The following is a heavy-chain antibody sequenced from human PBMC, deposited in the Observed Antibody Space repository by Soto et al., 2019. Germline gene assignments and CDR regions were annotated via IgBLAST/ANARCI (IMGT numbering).Heavy chain of an antibody. D-gene: IGHD4-17*01. Sequence: ASMKVSCKASGYTFTNYYIHWVRQARGQGLEWMGWINPNRGGTNFAQKFQGRVSMTRDTSITTAYMELNRLTSDDTAVYYCARDLGYGGNSGAFDVWGQGTMVTVSS. J-gene: IGHJ3*01. CDR3: ARDLGYGGNSGAFDV. CDR1: GYTFTNYY. V-gene: IGHV1-2*02. CDR2: INPNRGGT.